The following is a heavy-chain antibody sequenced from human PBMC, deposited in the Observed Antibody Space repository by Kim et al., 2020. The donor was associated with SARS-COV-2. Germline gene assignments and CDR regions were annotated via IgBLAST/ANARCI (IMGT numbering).Heavy chain of an antibody. J-gene: IGHJ3*02. CDR1: GYTFTSYA. D-gene: IGHD6-13*01. CDR2: INTNTGNP. V-gene: IGHV7-4-1*02. CDR3: ARDSSSWFVWGTDAFDI. Sequence: ASVKVSCKASGYTFTSYAMNWVRQAPGQGLEWMGWINTNTGNPTYAQGFTGRFVFSLDTSVSTAYLQISSLKAEDTAVYYCARDSSSWFVWGTDAFDIWGQGTMVTVSS.